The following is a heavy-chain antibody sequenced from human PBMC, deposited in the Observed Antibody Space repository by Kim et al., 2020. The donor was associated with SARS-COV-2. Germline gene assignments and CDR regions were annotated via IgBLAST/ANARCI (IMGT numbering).Heavy chain of an antibody. V-gene: IGHV4-34*01. D-gene: IGHD2-15*01. CDR3: ARVKGYCSGGSCYLDAFDI. J-gene: IGHJ3*02. Sequence: RVNISVDTSKNQFSLKLSSVTAADTAVYYCARVKGYCSGGSCYLDAFDIWGQGTMVTVSS.